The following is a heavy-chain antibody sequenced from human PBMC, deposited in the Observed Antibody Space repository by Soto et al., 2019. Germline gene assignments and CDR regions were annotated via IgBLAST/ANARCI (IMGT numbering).Heavy chain of an antibody. J-gene: IGHJ4*02. D-gene: IGHD1-7*01. CDR1: GFTFSSYA. CDR2: ISYDGSNK. CDR3: ARASARIDWNYLMYFDY. V-gene: IGHV3-30-3*01. Sequence: QVQLVESGGGVVQPGRSLRLSCAASGFTFSSYAMHWVRQAPGKGLEWVAVISYDGSNKYYADSVKGRFTISRDNSKNTLYLQMNSMRAEDTAVYYCARASARIDWNYLMYFDYWGQGTLVTVSS.